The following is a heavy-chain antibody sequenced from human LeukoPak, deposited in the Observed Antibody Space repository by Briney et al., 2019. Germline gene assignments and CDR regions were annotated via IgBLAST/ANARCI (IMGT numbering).Heavy chain of an antibody. CDR1: GFTFNTFW. J-gene: IGHJ6*02. D-gene: IGHD7-27*01. CDR2: IKEDGTKK. Sequence: GGSLRLSCAASGFTFNTFWMSWVRQTPGKGLEWVANIKEDGTKKYYVDSVKGRFTISRDNAKNSLYLQMNSLRAEDTAVYYCASGDTDYYYGMDVWGQGTTVTVSS. CDR3: ASGDTDYYYGMDV. V-gene: IGHV3-7*01.